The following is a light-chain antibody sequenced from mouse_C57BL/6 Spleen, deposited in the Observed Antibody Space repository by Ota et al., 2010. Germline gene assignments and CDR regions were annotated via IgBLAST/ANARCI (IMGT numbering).Light chain of an antibody. CDR1: ENVGTY. V-gene: IGKV6-20*01. J-gene: IGKJ4*01. CDR3: XQSYSLLLFT. CDR2: GAS. Sequence: NIVMTQSPKSMSMSVGERVTLSCKASENVGTYVSWYQQKPEQSPKLLIYGASQPVHVGVPDRFTGSGSDNSTFTLTISSXQARSPADXMXQSYSLLLFT.